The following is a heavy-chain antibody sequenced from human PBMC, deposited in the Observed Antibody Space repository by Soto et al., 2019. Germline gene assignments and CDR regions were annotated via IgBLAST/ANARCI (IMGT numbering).Heavy chain of an antibody. CDR1: GFTFSSYS. V-gene: IGHV3-21*01. D-gene: IGHD3-3*01. Sequence: GGSPRLSCAASGFTFSSYSMNWVRQAPGKGLEWVSSISSSSSYIYYADSVKGRLTISRDNAKNSLYLQMNSLRAEDTAVYYCARVWRNDDFWSGYYSEFDYWGQGTLVTVSS. CDR2: ISSSSSYI. J-gene: IGHJ4*02. CDR3: ARVWRNDDFWSGYYSEFDY.